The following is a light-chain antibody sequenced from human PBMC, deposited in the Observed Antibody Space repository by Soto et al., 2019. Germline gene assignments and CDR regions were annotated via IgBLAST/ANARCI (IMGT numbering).Light chain of an antibody. Sequence: DIQMTQSPSSLSASVGDRVTITCRASQGIGNELGWYQQKPGKAPNRLIYGASSLQSGVPSRFSGSGSGTEFTLTIGSLQPEDFATYYCLQYNSYPQTFGQGTKVELK. V-gene: IGKV1-17*01. CDR1: QGIGNE. CDR3: LQYNSYPQT. CDR2: GAS. J-gene: IGKJ1*01.